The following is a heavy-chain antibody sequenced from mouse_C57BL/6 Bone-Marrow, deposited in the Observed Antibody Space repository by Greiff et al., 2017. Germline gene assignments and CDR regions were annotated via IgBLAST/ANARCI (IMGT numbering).Heavy chain of an antibody. Sequence: VQLQQSGAELARPGASVKLSCKASGYTFTSYGISWVKQRTGQGLEWIGEIYPRSGNTYYTEKFKGKATLTADKSSSTAYMELRSLTSEDSAVYFCARWLPLFAYWGQGTLVTVSA. CDR3: ARWLPLFAY. J-gene: IGHJ3*01. CDR2: IYPRSGNT. CDR1: GYTFTSYG. V-gene: IGHV1-81*01. D-gene: IGHD2-2*01.